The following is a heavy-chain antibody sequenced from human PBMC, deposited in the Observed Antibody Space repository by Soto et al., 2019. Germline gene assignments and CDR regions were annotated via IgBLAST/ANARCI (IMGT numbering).Heavy chain of an antibody. D-gene: IGHD3-22*01. J-gene: IGHJ4*02. Sequence: GGSLRLSCAASGFTFSDHYMDWVRQAPGKGLEWVGRTRNKANSYTTEYAASVKGRFTISRDDSKNSLYLQMNSLKTEDTAVYYCASSSGYTASFDYWGQGTLVTVSS. CDR2: TRNKANSYTT. V-gene: IGHV3-72*01. CDR3: ASSSGYTASFDY. CDR1: GFTFSDHY.